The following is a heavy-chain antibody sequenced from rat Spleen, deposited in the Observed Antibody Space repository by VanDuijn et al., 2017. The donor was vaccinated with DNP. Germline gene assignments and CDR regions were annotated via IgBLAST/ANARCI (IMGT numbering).Heavy chain of an antibody. D-gene: IGHD1-12*01. CDR1: GFTFSDYY. Sequence: EVLLVESDGGLVQPGRSLKLSCAVSGFTFSDYYMAWVRQAPAKGLEWVATISYNVGTLYYRDSVKGRFTISRHNAQSTLYLQMDSLRSEDTATYYCARHRTIMPYYYAMDAWGQGASVTVSS. CDR3: ARHRTIMPYYYAMDA. CDR2: ISYNVGTL. J-gene: IGHJ4*01. V-gene: IGHV5-7*01.